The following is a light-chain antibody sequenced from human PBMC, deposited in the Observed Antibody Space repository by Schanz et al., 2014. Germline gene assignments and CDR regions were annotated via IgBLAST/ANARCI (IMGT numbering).Light chain of an antibody. V-gene: IGKV1-5*01. CDR2: DAS. CDR1: QSISSW. J-gene: IGKJ2*01. CDR3: QQYNSHWGYT. Sequence: DIQMTQSPSTLSASVGDRVTITCRASQSISSWLAWYQQKPGEAPKHLIYDASSLESGFPSRFSGSGSEREFTLTISSLQPDDFATYYCQQYNSHWGYTFGQGTKLEIK.